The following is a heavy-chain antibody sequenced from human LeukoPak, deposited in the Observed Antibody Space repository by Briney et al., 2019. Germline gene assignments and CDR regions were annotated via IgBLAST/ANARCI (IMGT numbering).Heavy chain of an antibody. D-gene: IGHD3-22*01. Sequence: KPSQTLSLTCTVSGGSISSGGYYWSWIRQHPGKGLEWIGYIYYSGSTYYNPSLKSRVTISVDTSKNQFSLKLSSVTAADTAVYYCARDLPRTYYYDSSGYYRDYWGQGTLVAVSS. CDR3: ARDLPRTYYYDSSGYYRDY. CDR2: IYYSGST. V-gene: IGHV4-31*03. J-gene: IGHJ4*02. CDR1: GGSISSGGYY.